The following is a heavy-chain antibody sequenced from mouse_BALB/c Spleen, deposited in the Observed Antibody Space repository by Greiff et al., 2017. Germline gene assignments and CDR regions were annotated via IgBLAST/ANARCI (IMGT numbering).Heavy chain of an antibody. CDR3: ARGFYYGLYYAMDY. J-gene: IGHJ4*01. D-gene: IGHD1-2*01. CDR1: GFTFSSYG. V-gene: IGHV5-6-3*01. CDR2: INSNGGST. Sequence: EVHLVESGGGLVQPGGSLKLSCAASGFTFSSYGMSWVRQTPDKRLELVATINSNGGSTYYPDSVKGRFTISRDNAKNTLYLQMSSLKSEDTAMYYCARGFYYGLYYAMDYWGQGTSVTVSS.